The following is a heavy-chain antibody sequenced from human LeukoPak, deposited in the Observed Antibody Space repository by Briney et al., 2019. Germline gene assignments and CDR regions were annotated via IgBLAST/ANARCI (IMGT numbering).Heavy chain of an antibody. CDR2: VNPDTGDK. CDR3: ARTTSMTASGYDY. CDR1: GYTFTNYH. V-gene: IGHV1-8*03. Sequence: ASVKVSCKASGYTFTNYHINWVRQASGQGLEWMTWVNPDTGDKGYARKFQDRVTITTDTSISTAYMELSSLSSEDTAVYFCARTTSMTASGYDYWGQGTLVTVSS. D-gene: IGHD2-21*02. J-gene: IGHJ4*02.